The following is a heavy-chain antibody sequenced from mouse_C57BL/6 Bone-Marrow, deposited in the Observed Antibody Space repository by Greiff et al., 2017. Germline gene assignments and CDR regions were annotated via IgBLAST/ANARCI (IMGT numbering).Heavy chain of an antibody. CDR1: GYTFTSYW. CDR2: IYPGSGST. J-gene: IGHJ2*01. V-gene: IGHV1-55*01. Sequence: QVQLQQPGAELVKPGASVKMSCKASGYTFTSYWITWVKQRPGQGLEWIGDIYPGSGSTNYNEKFKSKATLTVDTSSSTAYMQLSSLTSEDSAVYYCARMWRAGTKVYYFDYWGQGTTLTVSS. CDR3: ARMWRAGTKVYYFDY. D-gene: IGHD3-3*01.